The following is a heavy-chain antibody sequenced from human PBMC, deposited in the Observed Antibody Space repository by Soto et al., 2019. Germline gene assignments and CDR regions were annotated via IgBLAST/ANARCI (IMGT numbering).Heavy chain of an antibody. J-gene: IGHJ4*02. CDR2: ISSSSRTI. Sequence: EVQLVESEGGLVQPGGSLRLSCAASGFTFSSYSMNWVRQAPGKGLEWVSYISSSSRTIYYADSVKGRFTISRDNAKNSLYLQMNSLRDEDTAVYYCAMAHGDYLNSDYWGQGTLVTVSS. V-gene: IGHV3-48*02. D-gene: IGHD4-17*01. CDR1: GFTFSSYS. CDR3: AMAHGDYLNSDY.